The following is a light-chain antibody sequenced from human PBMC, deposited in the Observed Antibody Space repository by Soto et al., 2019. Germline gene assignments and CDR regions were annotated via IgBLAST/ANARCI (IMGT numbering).Light chain of an antibody. J-gene: IGKJ1*01. CDR2: DAS. Sequence: DIQMTQSPSTLSASVGDRVTITCRASQSLNSLLAWYQQKPGRAPKLLIYDASSLESGVPSRFSGGGSGTEFTLTINNLQPDDLATYICQQYKSYSTFGRGTKVDIK. CDR3: QQYKSYST. CDR1: QSLNSL. V-gene: IGKV1-5*01.